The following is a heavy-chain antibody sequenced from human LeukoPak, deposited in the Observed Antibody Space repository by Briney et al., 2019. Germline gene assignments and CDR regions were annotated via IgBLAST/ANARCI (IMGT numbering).Heavy chain of an antibody. CDR1: GGSISYYY. CDR3: ARMGDYYDSSGYRHDAFDT. V-gene: IGHV4-59*01. Sequence: SETLSLTCTVSGGSISYYYWNWIRQPPGKGPEWIGYIYPSGGTNYNPSLKSRVTISLDTSKNQFSLKLSSVTAADTAVYYCARMGDYYDSSGYRHDAFDTWGQGTMVTVSS. D-gene: IGHD3-22*01. J-gene: IGHJ3*02. CDR2: IYPSGGT.